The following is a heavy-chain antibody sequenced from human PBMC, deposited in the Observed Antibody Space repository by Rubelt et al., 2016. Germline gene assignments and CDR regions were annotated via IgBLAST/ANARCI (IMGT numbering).Heavy chain of an antibody. Sequence: QLQLQESGPGLVKPSETLSLTCTVSGGSISSSSYYWGWIRQPPGKGLEWIGRIYYSGSTYSNPSLKGRVTISVETSKNQFSLKLRCVTVAEMAGYYCARRGSAFDIWGQGTRVTVSS. D-gene: IGHD6-6*01. CDR2: IYYSGST. J-gene: IGHJ3*02. CDR3: ARRGSAFDI. CDR1: GGSISSSSYY. V-gene: IGHV4-39*01.